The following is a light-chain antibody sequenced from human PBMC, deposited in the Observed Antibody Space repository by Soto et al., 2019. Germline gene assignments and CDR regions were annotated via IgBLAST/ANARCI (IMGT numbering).Light chain of an antibody. V-gene: IGLV2-8*01. J-gene: IGLJ1*01. CDR3: SSHSGSFNFYV. CDR2: EVI. Sequence: QSALTQPPSASGPPGQSVTISCTGTSNDVGGYDSVSWFQQRPGKVPKLLIYEVIKRPSGVPDRSSGSKSGNTASLTVSGLQAEDEADYYCSSHSGSFNFYVFGTGTKVTVL. CDR1: SNDVGGYDS.